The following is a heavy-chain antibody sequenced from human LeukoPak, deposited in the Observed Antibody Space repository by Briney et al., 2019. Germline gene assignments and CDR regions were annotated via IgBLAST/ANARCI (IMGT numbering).Heavy chain of an antibody. Sequence: PGGSLRLSCAASGFTVSSNYMSWVRQAPGKGLEWVSVIYSGGSTYYADSVKGRFTIYRDNSKNTLYLQMNSLRAEDTAVYYCARGEYYYDSSGYYSWGQGTLVTVSS. V-gene: IGHV3-53*01. CDR1: GFTVSSNY. CDR2: IYSGGST. D-gene: IGHD3-22*01. CDR3: ARGEYYYDSSGYYS. J-gene: IGHJ4*02.